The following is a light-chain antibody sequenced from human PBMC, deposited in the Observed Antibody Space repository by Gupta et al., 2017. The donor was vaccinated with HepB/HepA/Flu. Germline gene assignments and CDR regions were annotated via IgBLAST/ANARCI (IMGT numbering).Light chain of an antibody. Sequence: SSELTQDPAVSVALGQTVRITCQGDSLRSYYASWYQEKPGQAPVLVIYGKNNRPSGIPDRFSGSNSGNTASLIITGAQAEDEADYYCNSRDSSANHVVFGGGTKLTVL. CDR1: SLRSYY. J-gene: IGLJ2*01. CDR2: GKN. CDR3: NSRDSSANHVV. V-gene: IGLV3-19*01.